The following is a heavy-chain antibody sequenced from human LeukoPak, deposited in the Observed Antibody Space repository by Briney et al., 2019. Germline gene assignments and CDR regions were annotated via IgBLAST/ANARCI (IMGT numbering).Heavy chain of an antibody. Sequence: GGSLRLSCAASGFTFSIYAMSWVRQAPGKGLEWVSAISGSGGTAYYVDSVKGRFTISRDNAKNSLYLQMNSLRAEDTAVYYCAKERYSSSWYFDYWGQGTLVTVSS. J-gene: IGHJ4*02. CDR2: ISGSGGTA. D-gene: IGHD6-13*01. V-gene: IGHV3-23*01. CDR1: GFTFSIYA. CDR3: AKERYSSSWYFDY.